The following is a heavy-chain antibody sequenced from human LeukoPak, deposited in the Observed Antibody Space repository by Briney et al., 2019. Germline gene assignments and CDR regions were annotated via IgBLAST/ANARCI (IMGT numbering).Heavy chain of an antibody. Sequence: TSVKVSCKASGYTFTSYYMHWVRQAPGQGLEWMGWINPNSGGTNYAQKFQGRVTMTRDTSISTAYMELSRLRSDDTAVYYCASDWQWLGYNAFDIWGQGTMVTVSS. D-gene: IGHD6-19*01. CDR2: INPNSGGT. J-gene: IGHJ3*02. V-gene: IGHV1-2*02. CDR3: ASDWQWLGYNAFDI. CDR1: GYTFTSYY.